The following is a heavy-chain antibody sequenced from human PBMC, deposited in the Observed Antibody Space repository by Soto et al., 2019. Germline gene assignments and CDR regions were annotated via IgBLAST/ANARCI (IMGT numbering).Heavy chain of an antibody. Sequence: EVYLVESGGGFIYPGGSLRLSCAASGLTISNAWMNWVRQAPGKGLEWVGRIKTNTEGGTTDYAAAVKGRFTVSRDDSKNTLYLQMNSLRTEDTAVYYCTTGSVEGVWGQGTTVTVSS. CDR2: IKTNTEGGTT. D-gene: IGHD2-15*01. J-gene: IGHJ6*02. CDR1: GLTISNAW. CDR3: TTGSVEGV. V-gene: IGHV3-15*07.